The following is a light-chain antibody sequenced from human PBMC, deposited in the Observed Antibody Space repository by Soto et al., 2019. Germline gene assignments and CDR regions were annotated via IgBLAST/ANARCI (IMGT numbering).Light chain of an antibody. CDR3: QQRRNWPPLT. J-gene: IGKJ4*01. CDR2: DAS. V-gene: IGKV3-11*01. Sequence: EVVLTQSPATLSLSPGERATLSCRASQSVSSYLAWYQQKPGQAPRLLIYDASNRAAGIPARFSGSGFGTDFTLTISSLEPEDFAVYYCQQRRNWPPLTFGGGTKVEIK. CDR1: QSVSSY.